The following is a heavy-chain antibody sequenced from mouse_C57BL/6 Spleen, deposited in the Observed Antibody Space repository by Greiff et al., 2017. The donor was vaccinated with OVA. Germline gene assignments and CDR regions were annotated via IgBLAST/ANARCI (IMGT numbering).Heavy chain of an antibody. D-gene: IGHD1-1*01. Sequence: EVQRVESGGGLVKPGGSLKLSCAASGFTFSSYAMSWVRQTPEKRLEWVATISDGGSYTYYPDNVKGRFTISRDNAKNNLYLQMSHLKSEDTAMYYCARDKTTVAPFAYWGQGTLVTVSA. CDR2: ISDGGSYT. CDR1: GFTFSSYA. CDR3: ARDKTTVAPFAY. J-gene: IGHJ3*01. V-gene: IGHV5-4*01.